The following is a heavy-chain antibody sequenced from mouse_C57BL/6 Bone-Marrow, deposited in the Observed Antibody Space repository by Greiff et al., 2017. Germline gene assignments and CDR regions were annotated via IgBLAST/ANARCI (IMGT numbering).Heavy chain of an antibody. V-gene: IGHV1-69*01. CDR2: IDPSDSYT. D-gene: IGHD2-2*01. CDR1: GYTFTSYW. J-gene: IGHJ4*01. Sequence: QVQLQQPGAELVMPGASVKLSCKASGYTFTSYWVHWVKQRPGQGLEWIGEIDPSDSYTNYNQKFKGKSTLTVDKSSSTAYMQLSSLTSEDSAVYYCAGVTTRYAMDYWGQGTSVTVSS. CDR3: AGVTTRYAMDY.